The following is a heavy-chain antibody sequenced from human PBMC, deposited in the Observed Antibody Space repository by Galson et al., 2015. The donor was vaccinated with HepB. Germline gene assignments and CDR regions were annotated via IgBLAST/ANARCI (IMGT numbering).Heavy chain of an antibody. D-gene: IGHD3-3*01. CDR3: ARVLRRFFWYFDL. J-gene: IGHJ2*01. CDR1: GFTFSSYW. Sequence: SLRLSCAASGFTFSSYWMSWVRQAPGKGLEWVANIKQDGSEKYYVDSVKGRFTISRDNAKNSLYLQMNSLRAEDTAVYYCARVLRRFFWYFDLWGRGTLVTVSS. V-gene: IGHV3-7*03. CDR2: IKQDGSEK.